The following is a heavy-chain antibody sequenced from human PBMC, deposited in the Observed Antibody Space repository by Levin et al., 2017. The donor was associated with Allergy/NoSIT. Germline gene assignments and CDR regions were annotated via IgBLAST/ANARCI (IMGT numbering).Heavy chain of an antibody. J-gene: IGHJ3*02. V-gene: IGHV3-48*02. Sequence: GGSLRLSCAASGFTFSSYSMNWVRQAPGKGLEWVSYISSSSSTIYYADSVKGRFTISRDNAKNSLYLQMNSLRDEDTAVYYCARDDSSGYSTHAFDIWRQGTMVTVSS. CDR2: ISSSSSTI. CDR1: GFTFSSYS. CDR3: ARDDSSGYSTHAFDI. D-gene: IGHD3-22*01.